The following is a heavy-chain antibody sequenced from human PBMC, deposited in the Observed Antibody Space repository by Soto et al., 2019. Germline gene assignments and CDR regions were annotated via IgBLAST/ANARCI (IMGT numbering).Heavy chain of an antibody. Sequence: ASVKVSCKASGYTFTSYYMHWVRQAPGQGLEWMGIINPSGGSTSYAQKFQGRVTMTRDTSTSTVYMELSSLRSEDTAVYYCARDNGYYDFWSGSQDAFDIWGQGTMVTVSS. V-gene: IGHV1-46*03. D-gene: IGHD3-3*01. CDR3: ARDNGYYDFWSGSQDAFDI. J-gene: IGHJ3*02. CDR1: GYTFTSYY. CDR2: INPSGGST.